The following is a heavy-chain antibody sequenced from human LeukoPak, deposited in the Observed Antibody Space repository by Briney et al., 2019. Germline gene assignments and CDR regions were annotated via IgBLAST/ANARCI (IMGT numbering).Heavy chain of an antibody. D-gene: IGHD3-10*01. V-gene: IGHV4-59*01. J-gene: IGHJ4*02. CDR1: GGSINDAS. CDR3: ARVGTYYRSLDS. CDR2: IYHRGGT. Sequence: SETLSLTCTVSGGSINDASWNWIRNPPRPALDSTGYIYHRGGTNYNPSLESRVTISLDTSKNQFSLKLSSVTAADTAVYYCARVGTYYRSLDSWSQGTLVTVSS.